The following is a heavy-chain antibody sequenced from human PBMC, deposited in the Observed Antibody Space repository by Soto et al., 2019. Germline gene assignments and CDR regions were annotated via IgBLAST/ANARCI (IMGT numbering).Heavy chain of an antibody. V-gene: IGHV3-30-3*01. Sequence: PGGSLRLSCAASGFTFSSYAMHWVRQTPGKGLEWVAVISYDGGDKYYADSVKGRFTISRDNSKNTLYLQMNSLRAEDTSVYYCARKGNLPPDYWGQGTLVTVSS. J-gene: IGHJ4*02. CDR1: GFTFSSYA. CDR3: ARKGNLPPDY. CDR2: ISYDGGDK.